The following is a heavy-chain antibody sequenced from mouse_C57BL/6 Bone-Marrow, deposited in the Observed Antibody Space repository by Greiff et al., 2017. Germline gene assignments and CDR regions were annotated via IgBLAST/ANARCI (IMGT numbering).Heavy chain of an antibody. V-gene: IGHV1-76*01. CDR3: ARIDPYYGVAYFGV. CDR1: GYTFTDYY. D-gene: IGHD1-1*01. J-gene: IGHJ1*03. Sequence: QVQLKQSGAELVRPGASVKLSCKASGYTFTDYYINWVKQRPGQGLEWIARIYPGSGNTYYNEKFKGKATLTAEKSSSTAYMQLSSLTSEDSAVYLCARIDPYYGVAYFGVWGTGTTVTVSS. CDR2: IYPGSGNT.